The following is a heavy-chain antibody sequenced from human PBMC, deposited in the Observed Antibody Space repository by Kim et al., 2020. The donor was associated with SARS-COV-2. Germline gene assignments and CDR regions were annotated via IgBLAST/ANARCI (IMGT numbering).Heavy chain of an antibody. J-gene: IGHJ6*03. CDR3: ARALPYDILTGYYSYYYYYYMDV. Sequence: SETLSLTCAVYGGSFSGYYWSWIRQPPGKGLEWIGEINHSGSTNYNPSLKSRVTISVDTSKNQFSLKLSSVTAADTAVYYCARALPYDILTGYYSYYYYYYMDVWGKGTTVTVSS. CDR2: INHSGST. D-gene: IGHD3-9*01. V-gene: IGHV4-34*01. CDR1: GGSFSGYY.